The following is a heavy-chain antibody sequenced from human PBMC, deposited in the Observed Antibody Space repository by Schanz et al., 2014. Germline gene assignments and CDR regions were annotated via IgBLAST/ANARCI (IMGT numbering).Heavy chain of an antibody. CDR1: GFTFGSYW. J-gene: IGHJ6*03. CDR2: ITGASDHI. V-gene: IGHV3-NL1*01. CDR3: AKGPYYYYYMDV. Sequence: VQLVESGGGLVQPGGSLRLSCAASGFTFGSYWMHWVRQAAGKGLEWVSGITGASDHIDYADSVKGRFTISGDSSKYTVYLQMNSLRADDTAVYYCAKGPYYYYYMDVWGNGTTVTVSS.